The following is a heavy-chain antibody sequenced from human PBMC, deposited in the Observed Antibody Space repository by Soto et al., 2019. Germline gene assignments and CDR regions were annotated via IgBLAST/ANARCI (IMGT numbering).Heavy chain of an antibody. Sequence: PGESLKISCKGSGYSFTSYWIGWVRQMPGKGLEWVGIIYPGDSDTRYSPSFQGQVTISADKSISTAYLQWSSLKASDTAMYYCARRGYCSGGSCWVTPGNWFDPWGQGTLVTVSS. D-gene: IGHD2-15*01. CDR1: GYSFTSYW. CDR2: IYPGDSDT. V-gene: IGHV5-51*01. CDR3: ARRGYCSGGSCWVTPGNWFDP. J-gene: IGHJ5*02.